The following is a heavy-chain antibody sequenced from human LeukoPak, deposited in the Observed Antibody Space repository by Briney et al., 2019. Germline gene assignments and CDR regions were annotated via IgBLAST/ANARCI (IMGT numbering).Heavy chain of an antibody. D-gene: IGHD6-19*01. CDR3: AKDPRYSSGWPFDY. CDR2: ISGSGGST. Sequence: GGSLRLSCAASGLTFSSYAMSWVRQAPGKGLEWVAAISGSGGSTYYADSVKGRFTISRDNSKNTLYLQMNSLRAEDTAVYYCAKDPRYSSGWPFDYWGQGTLVTVSS. V-gene: IGHV3-23*01. J-gene: IGHJ4*02. CDR1: GLTFSSYA.